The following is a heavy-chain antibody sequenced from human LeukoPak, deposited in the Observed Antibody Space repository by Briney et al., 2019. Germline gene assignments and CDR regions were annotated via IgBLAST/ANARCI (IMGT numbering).Heavy chain of an antibody. Sequence: SEKVSCKASGGTFSSYAISWVRQAPGQGLEWMGRIIPIFGTANYAQKFQGRVTITTDESTSTAYMELSSLRSEDTAVYYCARDPPYCGGDCYDYWGQGTLVTVSS. D-gene: IGHD2-21*01. V-gene: IGHV1-69*05. CDR2: IIPIFGTA. CDR1: GGTFSSYA. CDR3: ARDPPYCGGDCYDY. J-gene: IGHJ4*02.